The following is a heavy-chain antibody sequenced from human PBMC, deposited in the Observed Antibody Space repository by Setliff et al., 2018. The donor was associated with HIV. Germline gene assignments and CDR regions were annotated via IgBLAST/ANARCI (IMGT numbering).Heavy chain of an antibody. CDR3: ARGNRVFDY. V-gene: IGHV4-61*10. Sequence: PSETLSLTCTVSGGSINSGSYYWNWIRQPAGKGLEWIGHIYASGSTNYNPSLKSRVTMSVDTSKNQFSLKLRSVTAADTAVYYCARGNRVFDYWGQGALVTVSS. CDR1: GGSINSGSYY. J-gene: IGHJ4*02. CDR2: IYASGST. D-gene: IGHD3-3*01.